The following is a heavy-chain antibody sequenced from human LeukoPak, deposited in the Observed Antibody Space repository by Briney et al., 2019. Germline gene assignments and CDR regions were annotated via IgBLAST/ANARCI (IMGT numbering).Heavy chain of an antibody. CDR2: ISYDGSNK. J-gene: IGHJ6*02. D-gene: IGHD1-7*01. CDR1: GFNFSACD. V-gene: IGHV3-30-3*01. CDR3: ARGADETIYYYYYYGMDV. Sequence: GTSLRLSCTASGFNFSACDMHWVRQAPGKGLEWVAVISYDGSNKYYADSVKGRFTISRDNSKNTLYLQMNSLRAEDTAVYYCARGADETIYYYYYYGMDVWGQGTTVTVSS.